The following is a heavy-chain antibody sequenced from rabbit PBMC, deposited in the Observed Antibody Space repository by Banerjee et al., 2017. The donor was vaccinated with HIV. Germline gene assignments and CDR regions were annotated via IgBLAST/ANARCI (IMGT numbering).Heavy chain of an antibody. CDR2: IYAGKGST. Sequence: QEQLKETGGGLVQPGGSLTLSCKASGFDFSSYYMSWVRQAPGKGLEWIGIIYAGKGSTDYASWVNGRFTITRSTSLSTVTLQLNSLTAADTATYFCGRGYGGSRYVLQLWGPGTLVTVS. J-gene: IGHJ4*01. CDR1: GFDFSSYY. D-gene: IGHD4-2*01. CDR3: GRGYGGSRYVLQL. V-gene: IGHV1S47*01.